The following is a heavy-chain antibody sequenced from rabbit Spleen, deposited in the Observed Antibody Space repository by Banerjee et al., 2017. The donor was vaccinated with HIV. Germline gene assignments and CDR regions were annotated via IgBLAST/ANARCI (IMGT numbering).Heavy chain of an antibody. V-gene: IGHV1S43*01. CDR2: ITTSSGST. D-gene: IGHD4-2*01. CDR3: ARDAGTFEGL. Sequence: QEQLVESGGGLVQPGASLTLTCTASGFSFSSIYYMSWVRQAPGKGLEWIGCITTSSGSTYYASWAKGRFTITRSTSLNTVTLQLNSLTAADTATYFCARDAGTFEGLWGPGTLVTVS. CDR1: GFSFSSIYY. J-gene: IGHJ4*01.